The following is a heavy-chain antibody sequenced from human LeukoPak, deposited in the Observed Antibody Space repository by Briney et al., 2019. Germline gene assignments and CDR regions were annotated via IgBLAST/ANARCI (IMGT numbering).Heavy chain of an antibody. J-gene: IGHJ4*02. CDR3: ARFSAVAGTDY. Sequence: GGSLRLSCAASGFTFDDHGMSWVRQAPGKGLEWVSGINWNGGSTGYADSVKGRFTISGDNAKNSLYLQMNSLRAEDTALYHCARFSAVAGTDYWGQGTQVTVSS. CDR1: GFTFDDHG. V-gene: IGHV3-20*01. CDR2: INWNGGST. D-gene: IGHD6-19*01.